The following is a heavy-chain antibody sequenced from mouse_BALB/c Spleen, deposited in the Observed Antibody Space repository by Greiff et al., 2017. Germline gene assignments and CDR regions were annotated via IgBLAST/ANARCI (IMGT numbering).Heavy chain of an antibody. CDR1: GYTFTSYW. J-gene: IGHJ4*01. V-gene: IGHV1-7*01. CDR2: INPSTGYT. CDR3: ARSDEKKYAMDY. Sequence: QVQLQQSGAELAKPGASVKMSCKASGYTFTSYWMHWVKQRPGQGLEWIGYINPSTGYTEYNQKFKDKATLTADKSSSTAYMQLSSLTSEDSAVYYCARSDEKKYAMDYWGQGTSVTVSS.